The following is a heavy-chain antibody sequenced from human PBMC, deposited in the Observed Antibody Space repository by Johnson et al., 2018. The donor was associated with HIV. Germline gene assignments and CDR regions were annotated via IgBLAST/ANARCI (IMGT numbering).Heavy chain of an antibody. V-gene: IGHV3-30*03. CDR3: ARERATLWFRASGAAFDI. Sequence: VQLVESGGGVVQPGRSLRLSCAASGFTFSSYGMHWVRQAPGKGLEWVAVISYDGSNKYYADSVKGRFTISRDNSKNTLYLQMNSLRAEDTAVYYCARERATLWFRASGAAFDIWGQGTMVTVSS. CDR1: GFTFSSYG. CDR2: ISYDGSNK. J-gene: IGHJ3*02. D-gene: IGHD3-10*01.